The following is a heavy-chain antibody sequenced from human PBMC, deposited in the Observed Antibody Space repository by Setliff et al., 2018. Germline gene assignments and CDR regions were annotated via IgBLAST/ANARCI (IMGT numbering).Heavy chain of an antibody. J-gene: IGHJ3*02. CDR3: TTVAIQIWSASGAFDI. Sequence: PGGSLRLSCAASGFTFRSYSMNWVRQAPGKGLVWVSRLNEDGSITSYADSVKGRFTISRDNGEDSMYLQMSSLRAEDTAVYYCTTVAIQIWSASGAFDIWGRRVLVTVSS. CDR2: LNEDGSIT. D-gene: IGHD5-18*01. V-gene: IGHV3-74*03. CDR1: GFTFRSYS.